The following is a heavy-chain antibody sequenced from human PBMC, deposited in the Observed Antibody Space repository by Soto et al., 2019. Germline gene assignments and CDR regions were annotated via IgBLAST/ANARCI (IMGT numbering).Heavy chain of an antibody. CDR1: GYTFTSYA. V-gene: IGHV1-3*02. Sequence: ASVKVSCKASGYTFTSYAMHWVRQAPGQRLEWMGWSNAGNGNTKYSQEFQCRVTITRDTSASTAYMELSSLRSEDMAVYYCARGQYSGTSDVSFDIWGQGTMVTVSS. CDR2: SNAGNGNT. J-gene: IGHJ3*02. D-gene: IGHD1-26*01. CDR3: ARGQYSGTSDVSFDI.